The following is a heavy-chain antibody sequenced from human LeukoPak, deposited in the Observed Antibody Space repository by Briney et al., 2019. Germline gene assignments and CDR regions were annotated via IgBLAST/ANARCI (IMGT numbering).Heavy chain of an antibody. J-gene: IGHJ4*02. D-gene: IGHD5-18*01. V-gene: IGHV1-46*01. Sequence: ASVKVSCKASGYTFTSYYMHRVRQAPGQGLEWMGIINPSGGSTSYAQKFQGRVTMTRDTSTSTVYMELSSLRSEDTAVYYCAVGGYSYGYDFDYWGQGTLSPSPQ. CDR3: AVGGYSYGYDFDY. CDR1: GYTFTSYY. CDR2: INPSGGST.